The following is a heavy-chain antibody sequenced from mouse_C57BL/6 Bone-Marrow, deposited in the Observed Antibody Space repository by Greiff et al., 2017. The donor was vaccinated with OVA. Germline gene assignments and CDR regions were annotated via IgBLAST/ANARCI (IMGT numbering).Heavy chain of an antibody. D-gene: IGHD1-1*01. CDR3: ARGYYYGSSYGFAY. J-gene: IGHJ3*01. Sequence: VKLQESGAELVRPGASVKLSCKASGYTFTDYYINWVKQRPGQGLEWIARIYPGSGNTYYNEKFKGKATLTAEKSSSTAYMQLSSLTSEDSAVYFCARGYYYGSSYGFAYWGQGTLVTVSA. CDR1: GYTFTDYY. CDR2: IYPGSGNT. V-gene: IGHV1-76*01.